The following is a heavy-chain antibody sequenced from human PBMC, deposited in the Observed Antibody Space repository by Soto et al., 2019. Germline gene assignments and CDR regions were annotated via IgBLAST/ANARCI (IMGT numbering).Heavy chain of an antibody. CDR1: GGSISSRGSMSGRSSY. D-gene: IGHD2-8*01. V-gene: IGHV4-39*01. CDR2: ISYSDGS. Sequence: SETLSLTCTVSGGSISSRGSMSGRSSYWGWMRQPPGKGLEWIASISYSDGSFYNSSLKSRLTISVDTSKNQFSLSLRSVTAADTAVDYCASHRTFWPFDYWGQGTVVTVSS. J-gene: IGHJ4*02. CDR3: ASHRTFWPFDY.